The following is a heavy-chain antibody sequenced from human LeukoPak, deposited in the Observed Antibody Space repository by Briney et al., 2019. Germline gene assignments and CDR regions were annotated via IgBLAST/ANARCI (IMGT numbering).Heavy chain of an antibody. V-gene: IGHV4-39*01. Sequence: PSETLSLTCTVSGGSISSSSYYWGWIRQPPGKGLEWIGSIYYSGSTYYNPSLKSRVTISVDTSKNQLSLKLSSVTAADTAVYYCAWGLRTRIDIWGQGTMVTVSS. CDR1: GGSISSSSYY. CDR2: IYYSGST. CDR3: AWGLRTRIDI. D-gene: IGHD2-21*02. J-gene: IGHJ3*02.